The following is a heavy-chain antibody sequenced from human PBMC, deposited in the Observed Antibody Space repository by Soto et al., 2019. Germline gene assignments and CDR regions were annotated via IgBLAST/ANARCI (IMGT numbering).Heavy chain of an antibody. CDR3: ARLIVGATTNAFDI. CDR1: GGTFSSYT. V-gene: IGHV1-69*02. CDR2: IIPILGIA. J-gene: IGHJ3*02. D-gene: IGHD1-26*01. Sequence: QVQLVQSGAEVKKPGSSVKVSCKASGGTFSSYTISWVRQAPGQGLEWMGRIIPILGIANYAQKFQGRVTITADKSTSTAYMELSRLRSEDTAVYYCARLIVGATTNAFDIWGQGTMVTVSS.